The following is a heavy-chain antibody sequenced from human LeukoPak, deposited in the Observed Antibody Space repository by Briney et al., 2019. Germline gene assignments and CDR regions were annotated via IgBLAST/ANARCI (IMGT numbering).Heavy chain of an antibody. CDR1: GGSISSGSYY. CDR3: ARGIAGYDYVWGSYRMPADY. D-gene: IGHD3-16*02. Sequence: SQTLSLTCTVSGGSISSGSYYWSWIRQPAGKGLEWIGRIYTSGSTNYNPSLKSRVTISVDTSKNQFSLKLSSVTAADTAVYYCARGIAGYDYVWGSYRMPADYWGQGTLVTVSS. V-gene: IGHV4-61*02. J-gene: IGHJ4*02. CDR2: IYTSGST.